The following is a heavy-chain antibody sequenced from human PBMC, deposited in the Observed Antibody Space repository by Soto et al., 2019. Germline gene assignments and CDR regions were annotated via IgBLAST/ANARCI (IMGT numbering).Heavy chain of an antibody. CDR3: ARDIEYSSSAGAFDI. D-gene: IGHD6-6*01. CDR2: IYSGGST. V-gene: IGHV3-53*01. Sequence: PGGSLRLSCAASGFTVSSNYMSWVRQAPGKGLEWVSVIYSGGSTYYADSVKGRFTISRDNSKNTLYLQMNSLRAEDTAVYYCARDIEYSSSAGAFDIWGQGTMVTVSS. CDR1: GFTVSSNY. J-gene: IGHJ3*02.